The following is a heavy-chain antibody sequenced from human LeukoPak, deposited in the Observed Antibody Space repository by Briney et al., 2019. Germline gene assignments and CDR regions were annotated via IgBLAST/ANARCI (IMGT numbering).Heavy chain of an antibody. CDR1: GFTFSSYS. CDR3: ARDGQQLAYYYYYYMDV. Sequence: PGGSLRLSCAASGFTFSSYSMNWVRQAPGKGLERVSSISSSSSYIYYADSVKGRFTISRDNAKNSLYLQMNSLRAEDTAVYYCARDGQQLAYYYYYYMDVWGKGNTVTVSS. D-gene: IGHD6-13*01. J-gene: IGHJ6*03. V-gene: IGHV3-21*01. CDR2: ISSSSSYI.